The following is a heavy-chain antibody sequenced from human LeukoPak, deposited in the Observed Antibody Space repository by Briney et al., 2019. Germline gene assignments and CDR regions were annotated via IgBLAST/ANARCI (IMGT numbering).Heavy chain of an antibody. D-gene: IGHD1-1*01. J-gene: IGHJ4*01. CDR2: IGHVAGDI. V-gene: IGHV3-21*01. CDR3: ARDPYTGSMFDY. Sequence: PGGSLRLSCVTSGFTFTSVSMSWVRQAPGKGLEWVAFIGHVAGDIFYGDSVKGRFNISRDDAKGSVYLQMNSLRVDDTAVYFCARDPYTGSMFDYWGHGTLVTVPS. CDR1: GFTFTSVS.